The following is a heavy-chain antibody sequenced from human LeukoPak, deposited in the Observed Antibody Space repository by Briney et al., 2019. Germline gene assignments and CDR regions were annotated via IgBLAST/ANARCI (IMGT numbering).Heavy chain of an antibody. CDR1: GYTFKTYG. Sequence: ASVKVSCKASGYTFKTYGISWVRQAPGQGLEWMGWISIYHGNTNYAQTFQGRVTMTTDTSTSTAYMELRNLRSDDTGVYYCAREIIPAALTGAYGMDVWAKGPRSPSP. D-gene: IGHD2-2*01. CDR2: ISIYHGNT. V-gene: IGHV1-18*01. J-gene: IGHJ6*02. CDR3: AREIIPAALTGAYGMDV.